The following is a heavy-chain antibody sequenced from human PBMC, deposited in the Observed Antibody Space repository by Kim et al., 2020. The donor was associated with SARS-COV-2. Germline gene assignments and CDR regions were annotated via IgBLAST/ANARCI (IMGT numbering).Heavy chain of an antibody. V-gene: IGHV3-49*02. J-gene: IGHJ4*02. CDR2: T. D-gene: IGHD3-3*01. CDR3: TRDDFWSGYFDY. Sequence: TEEAASAKGRFPITRDDSQRIAYLQMNSLKTEDTAVYYCTRDDFWSGYFDYWGQGTLVTVSS.